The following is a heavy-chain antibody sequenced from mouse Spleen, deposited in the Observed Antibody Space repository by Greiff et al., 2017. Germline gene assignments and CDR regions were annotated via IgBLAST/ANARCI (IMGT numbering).Heavy chain of an antibody. V-gene: IGHV5-17*01. Sequence: EVKLMESGGGLVKPGGSLKLSCAASGFTFSDYGMHWVRQAPEKGLEWVAYISSGSSTIYYADTVKGRFTISRDNAKNTLFLQMTSLRSEDTAMYYCASNRYGYFDYWGQGTTLTVSS. CDR1: GFTFSDYG. CDR2: ISSGSSTI. D-gene: IGHD2-14*01. J-gene: IGHJ2*01. CDR3: ASNRYGYFDY.